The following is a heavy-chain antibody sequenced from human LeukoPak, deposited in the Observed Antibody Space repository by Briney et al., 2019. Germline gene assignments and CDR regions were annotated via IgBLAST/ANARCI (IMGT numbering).Heavy chain of an antibody. CDR3: ASYSYYYDSSGYFDY. CDR2: IYYSGST. J-gene: IGHJ4*02. CDR1: GDSTSSDRYY. V-gene: IGHV4-39*07. Sequence: SETLSLTCTVSGDSTSSDRYYGGWVRQPPGKGLEWIGNIYYSGSTYYNPSLKSRVTMSVDTSKNQFSLKLSSVTAADTAVYYCASYSYYYDSSGYFDYWGQGTLVTVSS. D-gene: IGHD3-22*01.